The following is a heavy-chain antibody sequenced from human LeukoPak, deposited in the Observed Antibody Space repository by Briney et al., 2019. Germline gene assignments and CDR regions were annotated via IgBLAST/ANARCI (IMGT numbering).Heavy chain of an antibody. CDR1: GGSISSYY. CDR3: ARGREYYGSGSPPLNWFDP. Sequence: NPSETLSLTCTVSGGSISSYYWSWIRQPAGKGLEWIGRIYTSGSTNYNPSLKSRVTISVDKSKNQFSLKLSSVTAADTAVYYCARGREYYGSGSPPLNWFDPWGQGTLVTVSS. J-gene: IGHJ5*02. D-gene: IGHD3-10*01. CDR2: IYTSGST. V-gene: IGHV4-4*07.